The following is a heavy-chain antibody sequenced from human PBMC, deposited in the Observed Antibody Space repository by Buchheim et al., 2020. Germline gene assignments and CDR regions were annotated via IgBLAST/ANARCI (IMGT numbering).Heavy chain of an antibody. D-gene: IGHD2-15*01. CDR1: GDSISSSRW. Sequence: VQLQESGPRLVKPSGTLSLTCAVSGDSISSSRWWTWVRQPPGKGLEWIGEIYHTGDTNYNASPGGRVTISIDKSRNQFSSGLTSVTDTDTAVYYCGDPPAAAWGQGTL. CDR2: IYHTGDT. CDR3: GDPPAAA. V-gene: IGHV4-4*02. J-gene: IGHJ4*02.